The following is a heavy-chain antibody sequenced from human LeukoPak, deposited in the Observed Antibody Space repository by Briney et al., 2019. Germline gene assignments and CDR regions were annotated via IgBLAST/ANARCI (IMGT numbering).Heavy chain of an antibody. CDR3: ARDRGEESWFDP. CDR2: MNPNSGAT. J-gene: IGHJ5*02. D-gene: IGHD3-16*01. V-gene: IGHV1-8*01. Sequence: GASVKVSCKASGYTFTSYDINWVRQATGQGLEWMGWMNPNSGATGYAQKFQGRVTMTRNTSISTAYMELSSLRSEDTAVYYCARDRGEESWFDPWGQGTLVTVSS. CDR1: GYTFTSYD.